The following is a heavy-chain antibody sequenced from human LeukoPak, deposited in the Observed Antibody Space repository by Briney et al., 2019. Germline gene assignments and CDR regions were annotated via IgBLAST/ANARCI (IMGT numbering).Heavy chain of an antibody. D-gene: IGHD2-21*02. CDR3: ASAYCGGDCYEMSFDY. J-gene: IGHJ4*02. CDR1: GGSISSYY. Sequence: PSETLSLTCTVSGGSISSYYWSWIRQPPGKGLEWIGYIYYSGSTNYNPSLKSRVTISVDTSKNQFSLKLSSVTAADTAVYYCASAYCGGDCYEMSFDYWGQGTLVTVSS. CDR2: IYYSGST. V-gene: IGHV4-59*12.